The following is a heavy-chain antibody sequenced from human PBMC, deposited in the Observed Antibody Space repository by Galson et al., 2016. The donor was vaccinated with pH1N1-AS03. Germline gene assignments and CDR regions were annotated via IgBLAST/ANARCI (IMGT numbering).Heavy chain of an antibody. J-gene: IGHJ5*02. V-gene: IGHV3-23*01. Sequence: SLRLSCAASGFTFSGYAMNWVRQAPGKGLEWVSGVSTNGRRTFHADSVKGRFTISRDNSKNTLYLHMNSLRVEDAAVYYCAKGGIYNREGLGGSWGQGTLVAVSS. CDR1: GFTFSGYA. D-gene: IGHD2/OR15-2a*01. CDR3: AKGGIYNREGLGGS. CDR2: VSTNGRRT.